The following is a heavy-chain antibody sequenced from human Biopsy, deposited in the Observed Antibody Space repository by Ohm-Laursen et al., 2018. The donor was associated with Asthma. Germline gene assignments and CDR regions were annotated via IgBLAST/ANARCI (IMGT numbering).Heavy chain of an antibody. CDR2: ISSSSSTI. CDR3: ARFNRGYSYGYAGVFDY. J-gene: IGHJ4*02. D-gene: IGHD5-18*01. Sequence: GSLRLSCTASGFTFGDYWMSWVRQAPGKGLEWVSYISSSSSTIYYADSVKGRFTISRDNAKNSLYLQMNSLRDEDTAVYYCARFNRGYSYGYAGVFDYWGQGTGVTVSS. V-gene: IGHV3-48*02. CDR1: GFTFGDYW.